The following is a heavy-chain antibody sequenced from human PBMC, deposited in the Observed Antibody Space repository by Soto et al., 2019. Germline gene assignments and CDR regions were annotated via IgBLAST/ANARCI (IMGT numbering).Heavy chain of an antibody. CDR2: IFDGGSA. V-gene: IGHV4-59*12. CDR3: ARSEEDSDYYYYGMDV. J-gene: IGHJ6*02. CDR1: GGTITYYY. Sequence: PSETLSLTCTVSGGTITYYYWSWIRQAPGKGLEWLGYIFDGGSANYNPSLKSRVSFSLDKSQNQLSLKLTSVTGADTAIYYCARSEEDSDYYYYGMDVWGQGTTVTVSS. D-gene: IGHD2-15*01.